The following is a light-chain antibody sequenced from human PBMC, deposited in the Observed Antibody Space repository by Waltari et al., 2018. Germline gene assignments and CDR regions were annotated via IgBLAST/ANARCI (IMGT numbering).Light chain of an antibody. CDR1: QSGSRT. V-gene: IGKV3-20*01. CDR3: QKYGTLPAT. Sequence: SCRASQSGSRTLAWYQQKPGQAPRLLIYDASTRATGIPDRFSGSGSGTDFSLTISRLEPKDFAVYYCQKYGTLPATFGQGTKVEIK. CDR2: DAS. J-gene: IGKJ1*01.